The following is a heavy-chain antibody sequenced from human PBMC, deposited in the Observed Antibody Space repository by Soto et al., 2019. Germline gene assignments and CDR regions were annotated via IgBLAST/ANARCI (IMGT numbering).Heavy chain of an antibody. CDR2: ISGDGSNQ. CDR1: GFTFSGYA. CDR3: ARDGPPMDV. V-gene: IGHV3-30*14. J-gene: IGHJ6*02. Sequence: PGGSLRLSCAASGFTFSGYALHWVRQAPGKGLEWVAVISGDGSNQYYADSVKGRFTISRHNSKNTLYLQMNSLRAEDTAVYYCARDGPPMDVWGQGTTVTVSS.